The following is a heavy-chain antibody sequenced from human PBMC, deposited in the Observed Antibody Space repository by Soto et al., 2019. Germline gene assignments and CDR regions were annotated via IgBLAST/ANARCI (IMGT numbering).Heavy chain of an antibody. CDR3: ARGRIVVVPAAMRDYGMDV. CDR2: IYYSGST. D-gene: IGHD2-2*01. J-gene: IGHJ6*02. V-gene: IGHV4-31*03. Sequence: SETLSQKRSVSGGSITRCASCRKIIHQHPWKGQEWIGYIYYSGSTYYNPSLKSRVTISVDTSKNQFSLKLSSVTAADTAVYYCARGRIVVVPAAMRDYGMDVWGQGTTITVSS. CDR1: GGSITRCASC.